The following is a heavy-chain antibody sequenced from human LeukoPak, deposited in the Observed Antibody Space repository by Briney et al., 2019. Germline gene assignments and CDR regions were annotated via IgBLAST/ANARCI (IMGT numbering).Heavy chain of an antibody. J-gene: IGHJ4*02. D-gene: IGHD2-2*01. CDR1: GFTFSSYA. V-gene: IGHV3-23*01. Sequence: GGSLRLSCSASGFTFSSYAMSWVRQAPGKGLEWVSAISGSGGSTYYADSVKGRFTISRDNSKNTLYLQMNSLRAEDTAVYYCAKGHGIVVVPAARIAAAGYDYWGQGTLVTVSS. CDR2: ISGSGGST. CDR3: AKGHGIVVVPAARIAAAGYDY.